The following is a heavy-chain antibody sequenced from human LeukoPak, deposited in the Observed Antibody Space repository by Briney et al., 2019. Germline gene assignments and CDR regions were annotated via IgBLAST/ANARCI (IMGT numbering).Heavy chain of an antibody. V-gene: IGHV4-34*01. D-gene: IGHD3-10*01. CDR3: ARGGSTAFRFGVTFDC. J-gene: IGHJ4*02. CDR2: INHSGST. Sequence: PSETLSLTCAVYGGSFSGYYWSWIRQPPGKGLEWIGEINHSGSTNYNPSLKSRVTISVDTSKNQFSLKLSSVTAADTAVYYCARGGSTAFRFGVTFDCWGQGTLVTVSS. CDR1: GGSFSGYY.